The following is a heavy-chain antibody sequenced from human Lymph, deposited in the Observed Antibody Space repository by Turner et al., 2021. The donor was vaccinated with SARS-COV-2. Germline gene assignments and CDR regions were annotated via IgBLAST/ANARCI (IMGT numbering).Heavy chain of an antibody. Sequence: QVQLVESGGGVVQPGRSLRLSCAASGFTFSSFGMHWVRQAPCKGLEWVAVIWFDGSNKYYADSVKGRFTISRDNSKNTLYLQMNSLRAEDTAVYYCARGAMTTVTLQYYYYGLDVWGLGATVTVSS. CDR2: IWFDGSNK. V-gene: IGHV3-33*01. D-gene: IGHD4-17*01. J-gene: IGHJ6*02. CDR3: ARGAMTTVTLQYYYYGLDV. CDR1: GFTFSSFG.